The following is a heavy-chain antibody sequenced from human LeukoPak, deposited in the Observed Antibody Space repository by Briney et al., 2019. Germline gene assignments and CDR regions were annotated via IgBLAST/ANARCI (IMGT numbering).Heavy chain of an antibody. CDR3: AKPDGSSGQGPFDY. D-gene: IGHD3-22*01. J-gene: IGHJ4*02. V-gene: IGHV3-33*06. CDR2: IWYDGSNK. CDR1: GFTFSSYG. Sequence: GGSLRLACAASGFTFSSYGMHWVRQAPGKGLEWVAVIWYDGSNKYYADSVKGRFTISRDNSKNTLYLQMNSLRAEDTAVYYCAKPDGSSGQGPFDYWGQGTLVTVSS.